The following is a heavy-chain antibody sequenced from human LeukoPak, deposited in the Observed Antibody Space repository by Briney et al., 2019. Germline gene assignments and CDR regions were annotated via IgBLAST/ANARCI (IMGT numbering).Heavy chain of an antibody. CDR1: GDTFSDNG. J-gene: IGHJ6*03. Sequence: GASVKVSCKPSGDTFSDNGITWVRQAPGQGIEWMGWISGYNGNTNYAESLQGRVTMTIDTSTSTAYMDLRSLRSDDTAVYYCARVCLVDNEYGFYFYMDVWGKGTTVIVSS. CDR2: ISGYNGNT. D-gene: IGHD4/OR15-4a*01. V-gene: IGHV1-18*01. CDR3: ARVCLVDNEYGFYFYMDV.